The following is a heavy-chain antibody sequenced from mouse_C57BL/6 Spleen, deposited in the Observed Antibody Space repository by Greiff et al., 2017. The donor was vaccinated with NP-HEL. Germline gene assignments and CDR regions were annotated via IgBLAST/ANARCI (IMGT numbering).Heavy chain of an antibody. J-gene: IGHJ4*01. CDR3: VREYYSDAMDY. D-gene: IGHD2-12*01. CDR2: IRSKSNNYAT. CDR1: GFSFNTYA. Sequence: EVMLVESGGGLVQPKGSLKLSCAASGFSFNTYAMNWVRQAPGKGLEWVARIRSKSNNYATYYADSVKDRFTISRDDSESMLYLQMNNLKTEDTAMYYCVREYYSDAMDYWGQGTSVTVSS. V-gene: IGHV10-1*01.